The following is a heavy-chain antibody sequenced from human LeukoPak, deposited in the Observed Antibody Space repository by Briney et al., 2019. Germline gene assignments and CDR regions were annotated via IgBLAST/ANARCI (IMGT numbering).Heavy chain of an antibody. CDR1: GYSFTSYW. J-gene: IGHJ5*02. D-gene: IGHD4-17*01. Sequence: GESLKISCKGSGYSFTSYWIGWVRQMPGKGLEWMGIIYPGDSDTRYSPSFQGQVTISADKSITTAYLHWSSLKASDTAMYYCAREEHDYGGNLIGISWGQGTLVTVSS. CDR3: AREEHDYGGNLIGIS. CDR2: IYPGDSDT. V-gene: IGHV5-51*01.